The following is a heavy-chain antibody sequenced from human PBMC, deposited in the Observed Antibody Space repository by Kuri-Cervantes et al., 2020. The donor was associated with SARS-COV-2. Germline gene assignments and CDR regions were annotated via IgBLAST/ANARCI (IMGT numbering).Heavy chain of an antibody. J-gene: IGHJ4*02. CDR1: GYTLTELS. D-gene: IGHD2-21*01. CDR2: FDPEDGET. Sequence: ASVKVSCKVSGYTLTELSMHWVRQAPGKGLEWMGGFDPEDGETIYAQKFQGRVTMSEDTSTDTAYMELSSLRSEDTAVYYCARGPYCGGDCYFTDYWGQGTLVTVSS. CDR3: ARGPYCGGDCYFTDY. V-gene: IGHV1-24*01.